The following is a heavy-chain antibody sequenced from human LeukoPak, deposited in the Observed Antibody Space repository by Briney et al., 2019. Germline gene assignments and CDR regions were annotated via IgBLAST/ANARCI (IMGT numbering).Heavy chain of an antibody. CDR1: GFTFDDYA. V-gene: IGHV3-9*01. J-gene: IGHJ6*02. CDR3: AKAPMSRTGYYYGMDV. D-gene: IGHD3-10*02. Sequence: GRSLRLSCAASGFTFDDYAMRWVRQAPGKGLEWVSGISWNSGSIGYADSVKGRFTISRDNAKNSLYLQMNSLRAEDTALYYCAKAPMSRTGYYYGMDVWGQGTTVTVSS. CDR2: ISWNSGSI.